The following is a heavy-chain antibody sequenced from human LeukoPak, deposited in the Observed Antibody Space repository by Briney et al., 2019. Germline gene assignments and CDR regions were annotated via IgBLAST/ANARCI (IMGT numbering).Heavy chain of an antibody. D-gene: IGHD5-18*01. V-gene: IGHV4-30-4*08. CDR3: ASYYGYSYGSFDY. CDR2: IYYSGST. J-gene: IGHJ4*02. CDR1: GGSISSGDYY. Sequence: SETLSLTCTVSGGSISSGDYYWSWIRQPPGKGLEGIGYIYYSGSTYYNPSLKSRVTISVDTSKNQFSLKLSSVTAADTAVYYCASYYGYSYGSFDYWGQGTLVTVSS.